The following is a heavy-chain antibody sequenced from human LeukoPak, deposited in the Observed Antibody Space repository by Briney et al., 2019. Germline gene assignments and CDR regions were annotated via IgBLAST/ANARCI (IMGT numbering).Heavy chain of an antibody. J-gene: IGHJ4*02. V-gene: IGHV4-34*01. CDR2: INHSGST. CDR3: AREAGYGDYADY. Sequence: SETLSLTCAVYGGSFSGYYWSWIRQPPGKGLEWIGEINHSGSTNYNPSLKSRVTISVDKSKNQFSLKLSSVTAADTAVYYCAREAGYGDYADYWGQGTLVTVSS. D-gene: IGHD4-17*01. CDR1: GGSFSGYY.